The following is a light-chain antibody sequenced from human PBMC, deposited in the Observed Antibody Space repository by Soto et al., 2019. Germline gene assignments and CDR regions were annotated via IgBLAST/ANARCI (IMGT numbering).Light chain of an antibody. CDR2: DAS. CDR1: QSVSTR. V-gene: IGKV1-5*01. CDR3: QQYNSYPWT. J-gene: IGKJ1*01. Sequence: DIQMTQSPFTLSASVGDRVTITCRASQSVSTRLAWHQQKPGKAPKVLIYDASNLETGVPSRFSGSGSGREFTLTISSLQPDDFATYYCQQYNSYPWTFGQGTKVAIK.